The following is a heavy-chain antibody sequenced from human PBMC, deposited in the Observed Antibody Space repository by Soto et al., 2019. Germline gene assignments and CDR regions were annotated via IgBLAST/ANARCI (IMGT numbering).Heavy chain of an antibody. CDR1: GGSISSSSYY. D-gene: IGHD4-17*01. Sequence: SEPLSLTCTVSGGSISSSSYYWGWIRQPPGKGLEWIGTIYYSGSTYYNPSLKSRVTISVDTSKNQFSLKLSSVTATDTAVYYCARHGNTVTTGYYYGMDVWGQGTTVTVSS. J-gene: IGHJ6*02. CDR2: IYYSGST. CDR3: ARHGNTVTTGYYYGMDV. V-gene: IGHV4-39*01.